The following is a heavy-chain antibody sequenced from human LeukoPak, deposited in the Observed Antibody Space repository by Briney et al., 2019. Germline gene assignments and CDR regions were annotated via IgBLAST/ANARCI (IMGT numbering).Heavy chain of an antibody. CDR3: ARGNSSSWYDYYYYMDV. V-gene: IGHV1-2*02. J-gene: IGHJ6*03. Sequence: GASVKVSCKASGYTFTDHYIHWVRQAPGQGLEWMGWINPKSSGTNYAQNFQGRVTMTRDTSINTAYMELSRLRSDDTAVYYCARGNSSSWYDYYYYMDVWGKGTTVTVSS. D-gene: IGHD6-13*01. CDR1: GYTFTDHY. CDR2: INPKSSGT.